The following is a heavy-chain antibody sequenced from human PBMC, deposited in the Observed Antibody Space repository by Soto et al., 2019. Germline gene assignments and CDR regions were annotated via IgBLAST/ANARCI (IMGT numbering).Heavy chain of an antibody. D-gene: IGHD5-12*01. CDR2: ISYDGSNK. CDR3: ARGGYSGYALDY. CDR1: GFTFSNYA. J-gene: IGHJ4*02. Sequence: GGSLRLSCAASGFTFSNYAMHWVRQAPGKGLEWVSLISYDGSNKYYADSVKGRFTFSRDNSKNTLYVQMNSLRAEDTAVYYSARGGYSGYALDYWGQGTLVTVSS. V-gene: IGHV3-30-3*01.